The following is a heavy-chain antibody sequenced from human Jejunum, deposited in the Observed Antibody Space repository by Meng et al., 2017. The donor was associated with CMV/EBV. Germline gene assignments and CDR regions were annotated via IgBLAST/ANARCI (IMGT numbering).Heavy chain of an antibody. V-gene: IGHV4-30-4*08. CDR3: TKEAVGTMLRFFE. D-gene: IGHD3-3*01. J-gene: IGHJ4*02. Sequence: GDSITRGEYYWNWNAQAQGQGLEWIGYIYHSGSNHYNPSLKSRVSISVDTSKKQFTLRLTSVTAADTAVYYCTKEAVGTMLRFFEWGQGNLVTVSS. CDR2: IYHSGSN. CDR1: GDSITRGEYY.